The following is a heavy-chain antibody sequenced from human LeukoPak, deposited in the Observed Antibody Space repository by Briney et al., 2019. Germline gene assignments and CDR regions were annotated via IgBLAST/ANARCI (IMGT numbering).Heavy chain of an antibody. CDR1: GFTFSSYW. CDR3: AREVYSSSRPADAFDI. V-gene: IGHV3-7*01. CDR2: IMHDGSEK. D-gene: IGHD6-13*01. Sequence: GGSLRLSCAASGFTFSSYWMSWVRQAPGKGLEWVANIMHDGSEKNYVDSVKGRFTISRDNAENSLYLQMNSLRAEDMAVYYCAREVYSSSRPADAFDIWGQGTMVTVSP. J-gene: IGHJ3*02.